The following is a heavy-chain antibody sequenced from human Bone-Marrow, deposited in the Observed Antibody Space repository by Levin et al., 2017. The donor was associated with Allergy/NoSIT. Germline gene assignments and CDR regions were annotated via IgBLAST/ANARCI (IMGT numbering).Heavy chain of an antibody. Sequence: GGSLRLSCKGSGYSFTSYWIGWVRQMPGKGLEWMGIIYPGDSDTRYSPSFQGQVTISADKSISTAYLQWSSLKASDTAMYYCARRIAVAGTRDAFDIWGQGTMVTVSS. J-gene: IGHJ3*02. V-gene: IGHV5-51*01. CDR1: GYSFTSYW. CDR2: IYPGDSDT. D-gene: IGHD6-19*01. CDR3: ARRIAVAGTRDAFDI.